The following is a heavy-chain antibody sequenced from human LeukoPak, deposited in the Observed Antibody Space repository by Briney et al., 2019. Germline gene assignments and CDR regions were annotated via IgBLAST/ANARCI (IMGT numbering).Heavy chain of an antibody. CDR3: ARAPCSSTSCYLPPYCYYGMDV. CDR1: GGSISSGGYY. V-gene: IGHV4-31*03. J-gene: IGHJ6*02. Sequence: SQTLSLTCTVSGGSISSGGYYWSWIRQHPGKGLEWIGYIYYSGSTYYNPSLKSRVTISVDTSKNQFSLKLSSVTAADTAVYYCARAPCSSTSCYLPPYCYYGMDVWGQGTTVTVSS. CDR2: IYYSGST. D-gene: IGHD2-2*01.